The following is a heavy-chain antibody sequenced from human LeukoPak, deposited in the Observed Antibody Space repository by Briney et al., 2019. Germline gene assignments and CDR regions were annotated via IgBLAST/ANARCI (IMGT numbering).Heavy chain of an antibody. CDR1: GGSISGYY. D-gene: IGHD5-24*01. CDR2: IYYSGST. V-gene: IGHV4-59*01. J-gene: IGHJ4*02. Sequence: SETLSLTCTVSGGSISGYYWSWIRQPAGKGLEWIGYIYYSGSTNYNPSLRSRVTISGDTSKNQVSLKLSSVTAADTAVYYCARYGDGYKLDYWGQGTLVTVSS. CDR3: ARYGDGYKLDY.